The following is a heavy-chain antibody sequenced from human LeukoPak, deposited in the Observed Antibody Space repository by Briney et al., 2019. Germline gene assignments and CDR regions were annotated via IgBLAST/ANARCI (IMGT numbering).Heavy chain of an antibody. CDR1: GFTFSNYA. V-gene: IGHV3-23*01. CDR3: AKAPVGSCEGVSCYSLDV. D-gene: IGHD2-8*01. CDR2: ISGSGTCT. J-gene: IGHJ6*03. Sequence: GGSLRLSCAASGFTFSNYAMSWFRQAPWKGLEWVASISGSGTCTYHADSVRGRFRISRDNAQKTLFLQMISLRVEDAAIYYCAKAPVGSCEGVSCYSLDVWGKGTTVTVSS.